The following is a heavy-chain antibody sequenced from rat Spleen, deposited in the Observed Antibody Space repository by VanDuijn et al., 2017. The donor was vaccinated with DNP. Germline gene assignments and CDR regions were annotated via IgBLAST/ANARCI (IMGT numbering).Heavy chain of an antibody. Sequence: EVQLQESGPGLVKPSQSLSLTCSVTGYSITSSYRWNWIRKFPGNKLEWMGYINSAGSTNYNPSLKSRIPITRDTSKNQFFLQVNSVTTEDTATYYCARYLLITTVVTGVMDAWGQGASVTVSS. CDR1: GYSITSSYR. V-gene: IGHV3-3*01. CDR3: ARYLLITTVVTGVMDA. CDR2: INSAGST. J-gene: IGHJ4*01. D-gene: IGHD1-1*01.